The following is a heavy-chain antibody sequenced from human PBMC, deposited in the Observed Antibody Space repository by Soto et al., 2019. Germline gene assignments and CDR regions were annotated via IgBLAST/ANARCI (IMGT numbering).Heavy chain of an antibody. CDR3: GHGDFMAPFDY. CDR1: GFSLGTSGVG. V-gene: IGHV2-5*02. D-gene: IGHD2-21*02. Sequence: QITLKESGPTLVKPSETLTLTCTFCGFSLGTSGVGVGWIRQPPGKALEWLALIYWDDDKRYSPSLKSRLTITKDTSKNQVVLTMTNMDPVDTATYYCGHGDFMAPFDYWGQGTLVTVSS. J-gene: IGHJ4*02. CDR2: IYWDDDK.